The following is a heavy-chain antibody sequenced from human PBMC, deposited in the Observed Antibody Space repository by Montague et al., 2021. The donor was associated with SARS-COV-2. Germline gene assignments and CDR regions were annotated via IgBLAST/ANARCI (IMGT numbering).Heavy chain of an antibody. CDR3: ARDAYYVGPGRENYGSFDP. CDR2: IYANGNF. CDR1: GDSITPDGDSIGGYF. V-gene: IGHV4-4*07. Sequence: SETLSLTCSVSGDSITPDGDSIGGYFWSWIRQPAGKGLEWIGRIYANGNFDYNRSLNSRVSMSMDTSKQEFSMRLISVTAADTAVYYCARDAYYVGPGRENYGSFDPWGQGFLVTVSS. D-gene: IGHD2/OR15-2a*01. J-gene: IGHJ5*02.